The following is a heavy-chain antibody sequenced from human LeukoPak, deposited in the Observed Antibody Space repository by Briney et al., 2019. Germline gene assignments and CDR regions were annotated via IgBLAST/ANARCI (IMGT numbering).Heavy chain of an antibody. D-gene: IGHD2-2*01. V-gene: IGHV3-23*01. Sequence: GGSLRLFCAASGFTFSNYAMSWARQAPGKGLEWVSAISGSGGSTYYADSVKGRFTISRDNSKNTLYLQMNSLRAEDTAVYYCARRGDTSSMSAFDIWGQGTMVTVSS. J-gene: IGHJ3*02. CDR2: ISGSGGST. CDR1: GFTFSNYA. CDR3: ARRGDTSSMSAFDI.